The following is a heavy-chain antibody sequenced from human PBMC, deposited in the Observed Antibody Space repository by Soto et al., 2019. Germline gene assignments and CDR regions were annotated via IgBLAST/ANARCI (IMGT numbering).Heavy chain of an antibody. CDR1: GGSISSYY. CDR3: ARGNDFWSGYGYFDY. V-gene: IGHV4-59*12. J-gene: IGHJ4*02. Sequence: SETLSLTCTVSGGSISSYYWSWIRQPPGKGLEWIGYIYYSGSTNYNPSLKSRVTISVDTSKNQFSLKLSSVTAADTAVYYCARGNDFWSGYGYFDYWGQGTLVTVSS. CDR2: IYYSGST. D-gene: IGHD3-3*01.